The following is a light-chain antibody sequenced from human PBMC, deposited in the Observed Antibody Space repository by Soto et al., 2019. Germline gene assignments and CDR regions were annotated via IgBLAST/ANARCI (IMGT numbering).Light chain of an antibody. V-gene: IGKV3-15*01. CDR3: QQYGSSPT. CDR1: QSVSSN. J-gene: IGKJ1*01. Sequence: EILMTQSPVTLSVSPGERATLSCRASQSVSSNLAWYQQKPGQAPSLLIYGAFTRATGIPARFSGTGSGTEFTLTISSLQSEDFAVHYCQQYGSSPTFXQGTKVDIK. CDR2: GAF.